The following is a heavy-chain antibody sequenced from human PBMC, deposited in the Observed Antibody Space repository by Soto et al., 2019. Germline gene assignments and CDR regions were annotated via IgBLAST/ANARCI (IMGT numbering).Heavy chain of an antibody. V-gene: IGHV3-9*01. D-gene: IGHD3-3*01. CDR1: GFTFDDYA. CDR3: AKDMAHYDFWSNSQRGLDV. CDR2: ISWNSDTI. Sequence: GGSLRLSCAAPGFTFDDYAMHWVRQVPGKGLEWVSGISWNSDTIGYADSVKGRFTISRDNAKNCLYLQMNSLRGEDTALYYCAKDMAHYDFWSNSQRGLDVWGQGTTVTVSS. J-gene: IGHJ6*02.